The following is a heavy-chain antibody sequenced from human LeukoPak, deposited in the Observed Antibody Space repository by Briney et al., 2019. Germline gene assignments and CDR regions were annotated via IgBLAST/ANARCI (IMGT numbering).Heavy chain of an antibody. CDR1: GFTFDDYA. J-gene: IGHJ4*02. Sequence: GGSLRLSCAASGFTFDDYAMHWVRQAPGKGLEWVSGISWNSGTIAYADSVKGRFTISRDNAKNSLYLQMNSLRAEDTAVYYCARDTLNDYWGQGTLVTVSS. CDR3: ARDTLNDY. CDR2: ISWNSGTI. V-gene: IGHV3-9*01.